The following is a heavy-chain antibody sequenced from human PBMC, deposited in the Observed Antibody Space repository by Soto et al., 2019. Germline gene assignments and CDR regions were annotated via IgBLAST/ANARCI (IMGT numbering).Heavy chain of an antibody. CDR2: ISGSGDIT. Sequence: EVQLLESGGGLVQPGGSLRLSCAVSGFSFSNSAMTWVRQAPGKGLEWVSGISGSGDITYNTDSVKGRRAISRDTSKNVVYLQMRRLKAEDTAVYYCAKVPQWVLRYHDWFFDYWGQGPLVTVSS. CDR3: AKVPQWVLRYHDWFFDY. V-gene: IGHV3-23*01. D-gene: IGHD3-9*01. CDR1: GFSFSNSA. J-gene: IGHJ4*02.